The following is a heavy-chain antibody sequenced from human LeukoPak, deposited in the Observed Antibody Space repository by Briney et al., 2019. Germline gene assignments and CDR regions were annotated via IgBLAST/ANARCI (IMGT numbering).Heavy chain of an antibody. CDR2: ISAYNGNT. V-gene: IGHV1-18*01. CDR3: ARDHYYDSSGSNAFDI. Sequence: GASVKVSCKASGGTFTSYGISWVRQAPGQGLEWMGWISAYNGNTNYAQKLQGRVTMTTDTSTSTAYMELRSLRSDDTAVYYCARDHYYDSSGSNAFDIWGQGTMVTVSS. J-gene: IGHJ3*02. CDR1: GGTFTSYG. D-gene: IGHD3-22*01.